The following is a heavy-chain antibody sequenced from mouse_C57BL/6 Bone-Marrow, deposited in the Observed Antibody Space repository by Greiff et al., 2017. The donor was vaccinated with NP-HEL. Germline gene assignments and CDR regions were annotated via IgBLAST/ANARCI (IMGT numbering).Heavy chain of an antibody. Sequence: QVQLQQPGAELVKPGASVKLSCKASGYTFTSYWMQWVKQRPGRGLEWIGEIDPSDSYTNYNQKFKGKATLTVDTSSSTAYMQLSSLTSEDSAVYYCARPNGYDGYAMDYWGQGTSVTVSS. CDR3: ARPNGYDGYAMDY. J-gene: IGHJ4*01. D-gene: IGHD2-2*01. V-gene: IGHV1-50*01. CDR2: IDPSDSYT. CDR1: GYTFTSYW.